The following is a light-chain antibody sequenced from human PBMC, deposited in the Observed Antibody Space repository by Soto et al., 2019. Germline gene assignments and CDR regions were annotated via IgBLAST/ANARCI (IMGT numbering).Light chain of an antibody. CDR2: EVS. J-gene: IGLJ1*01. V-gene: IGLV2-14*01. CDR1: SSDVGGYNY. Sequence: QSALTQPASVSGSPGQSITISCTGTSSDVGGYNYVSWYQQHPGKAPKLMIYEVSNRPSGVSNLFSGSKSGNTASLTIAGLQAEDEADYYCSSYKSSSPYVFGTGTKVTVL. CDR3: SSYKSSSPYV.